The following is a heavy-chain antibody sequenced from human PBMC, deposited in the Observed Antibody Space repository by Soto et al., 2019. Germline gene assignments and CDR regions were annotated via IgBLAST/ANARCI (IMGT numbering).Heavy chain of an antibody. D-gene: IGHD3-9*01. CDR1: GGTFSSYA. V-gene: IGHV1-69*13. CDR2: IIPIFGTA. J-gene: IGHJ5*02. CDR3: ARSDYDILTVYNRGSLFDP. Sequence: SVKVYCKASGGTFSSYAISWVRQAPGQGLEWMGGIIPIFGTANYAQKFQGRVTITADESTSTAYMELSSLRSEDTAVYYCARSDYDILTVYNRGSLFDPWG.